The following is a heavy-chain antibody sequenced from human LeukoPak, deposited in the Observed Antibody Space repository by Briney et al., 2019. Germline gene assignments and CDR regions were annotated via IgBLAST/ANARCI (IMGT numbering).Heavy chain of an antibody. J-gene: IGHJ4*02. Sequence: GASVKVSCKASGGTFSSYAISWVRQAPGQGLEWMGRIIPILGIANYAQKFQGRVTITADKSTSTAYMELSSLRSEDTAVYYCAREVLRSSGYFDYWGQGTLVTVSS. CDR2: IIPILGIA. V-gene: IGHV1-69*04. D-gene: IGHD4-17*01. CDR1: GGTFSSYA. CDR3: AREVLRSSGYFDY.